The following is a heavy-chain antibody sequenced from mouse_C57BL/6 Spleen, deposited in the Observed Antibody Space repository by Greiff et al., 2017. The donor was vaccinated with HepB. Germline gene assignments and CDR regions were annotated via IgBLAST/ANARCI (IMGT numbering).Heavy chain of an antibody. D-gene: IGHD2-4*01. Sequence: QVQLQQPGTELVKPGASVKLSCKAPGYTFTSYWMHWVKQRPGQGLEWIGNINPSNGGTNYNEKFKSKATLALDKSSSTAYMQLSSLTSEDSAVYYCARFSNYDYDGWDFAYWGQGTLVTVSA. J-gene: IGHJ3*01. CDR3: ARFSNYDYDGWDFAY. CDR1: GYTFTSYW. V-gene: IGHV1-53*01. CDR2: INPSNGGT.